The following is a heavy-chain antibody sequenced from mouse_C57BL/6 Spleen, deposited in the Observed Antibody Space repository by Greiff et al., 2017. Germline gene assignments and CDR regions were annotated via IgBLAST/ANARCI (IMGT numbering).Heavy chain of an antibody. CDR2: ISYDGSN. CDR3: ARGGSNYLDY. Sequence: EVKLVESGPGLVKPSQSLSLTCSVTGYSITSGYYWNWIRQFPGNKLEWMGYISYDGSNNYNPSLKNRISITRDTSKNQFFLKLNSVTTEDTATYYCARGGSNYLDYWGQGTTLTVSS. V-gene: IGHV3-6*01. J-gene: IGHJ2*01. CDR1: GYSITSGYY.